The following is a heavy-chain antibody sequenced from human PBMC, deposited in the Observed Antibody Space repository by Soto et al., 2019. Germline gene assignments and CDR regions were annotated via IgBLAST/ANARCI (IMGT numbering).Heavy chain of an antibody. CDR3: AKRYFGGLDAFDI. Sequence: GGSLRVSCAASGFTFSDYYMSWIRQAPGKGLEWVSYISSSGSTIYYADSVKGRFTISRDNAKNSLYLQMNSLRAEDTAVYYCAKRYFGGLDAFDIWGQGTMVTVSS. J-gene: IGHJ3*02. CDR1: GFTFSDYY. D-gene: IGHD3-9*01. CDR2: ISSSGSTI. V-gene: IGHV3-11*01.